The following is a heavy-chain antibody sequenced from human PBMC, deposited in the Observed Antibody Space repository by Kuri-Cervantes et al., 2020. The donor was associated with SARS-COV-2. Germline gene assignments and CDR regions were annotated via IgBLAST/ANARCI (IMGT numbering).Heavy chain of an antibody. D-gene: IGHD2-15*01. CDR3: ARDLKRGGQAYYYMDV. J-gene: IGHJ6*03. CDR1: GGTFSSYA. CDR2: IIPIFGTA. V-gene: IGHV1-69*05. Sequence: PVKVSCKASGGTFSSYAISWVRQAPGQGLEWMGGIIPIFGTANYAQKFQGRVTITTDESTSTAYMELSSLRSEDTAVYYCARDLKRGGQAYYYMDVWGKGTTVTVSS.